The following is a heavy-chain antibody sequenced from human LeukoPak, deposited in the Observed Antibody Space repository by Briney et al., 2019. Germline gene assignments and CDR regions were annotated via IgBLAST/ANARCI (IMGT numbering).Heavy chain of an antibody. CDR2: IGGSGSTT. D-gene: IGHD5-18*01. J-gene: IGHJ4*02. CDR3: AKVVGYNYGLFDY. Sequence: GGSLRLSCAASGFTFTTYWMTWVRQAPGKGLEWVSAIGGSGSTTYYADSVKGRFTISRDNSKNTLYLQMNSLRAEDTAVYYCAKVVGYNYGLFDYWGQGTLVTVSS. V-gene: IGHV3-23*01. CDR1: GFTFTTYW.